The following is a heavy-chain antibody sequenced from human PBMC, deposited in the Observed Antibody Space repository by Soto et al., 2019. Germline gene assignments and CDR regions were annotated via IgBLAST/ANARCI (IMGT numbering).Heavy chain of an antibody. D-gene: IGHD1-1*01. Sequence: GEALRPSCPSSGFTFGAYAIHWVRQAPGKGLEWFSSINENSGSLDYADSVKGRFTISRDNAKNSLFLQMNSLRIEDTALYYCAKDAHWSLDFWGQGT. CDR1: GFTFGAYA. J-gene: IGHJ4*02. CDR2: INENSGSL. V-gene: IGHV3-9*01. CDR3: AKDAHWSLDF.